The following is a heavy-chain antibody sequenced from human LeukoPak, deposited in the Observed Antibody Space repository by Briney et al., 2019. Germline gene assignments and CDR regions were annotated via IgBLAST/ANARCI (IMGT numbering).Heavy chain of an antibody. CDR2: IYYSGST. J-gene: IGHJ1*01. CDR1: GGSISSYY. D-gene: IGHD2-2*01. CDR3: ARGYAFSSEYFQH. Sequence: SETLSLTCSVSGGSISSYYWSWIRQPPGKGLEWIGYIYYSGSTNYNPSLKSRVTISVDTSKNQFSLKLSSVTAADTAAYYCARGYAFSSEYFQHWGQGTLVTVSS. V-gene: IGHV4-59*01.